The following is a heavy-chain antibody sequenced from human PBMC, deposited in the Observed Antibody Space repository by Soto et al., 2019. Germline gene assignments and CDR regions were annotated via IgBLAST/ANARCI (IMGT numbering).Heavy chain of an antibody. CDR1: GGSISSGGFY. V-gene: IGHV4-31*03. D-gene: IGHD3-3*02. J-gene: IGHJ3*01. CDR3: ARVGISASDPFDF. Sequence: QVQLQESGPGLVKPSQTLSLSCTVSGGSISSGGFYWSWIRQFPGKGLEWIANIYYTGSTYYNESLKSRVTISVDKSENQFSLRLNFVTAADTAVYYCARVGISASDPFDFWGQGTMVTVSS. CDR2: IYYTGST.